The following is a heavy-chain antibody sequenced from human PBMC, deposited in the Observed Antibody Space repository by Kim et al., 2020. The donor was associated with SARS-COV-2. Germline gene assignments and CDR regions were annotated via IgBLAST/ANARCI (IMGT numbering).Heavy chain of an antibody. D-gene: IGHD4-17*01. Sequence: ANYAQKCQGRATSTADESTSPAYMELSSLRSEDTAVYYCARDSYGDYEDYWGQGTLVTVSS. V-gene: IGHV1-69*01. CDR2: A. J-gene: IGHJ4*02. CDR3: ARDSYGDYEDY.